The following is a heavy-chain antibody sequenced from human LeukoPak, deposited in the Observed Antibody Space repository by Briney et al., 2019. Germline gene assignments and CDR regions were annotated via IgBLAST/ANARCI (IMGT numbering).Heavy chain of an antibody. J-gene: IGHJ5*02. V-gene: IGHV3-48*03. D-gene: IGHD3-22*01. CDR1: GFTFSNYE. Sequence: PGGSLRLSCAASGFTFSNYEMNWVRQAPGKGLEWVSYISSSGSTIYYADSVKGRFTISRDNAKNSLYLQMNSLRAEDTAVYYCARNYYDSSAWGQGTLVTVSS. CDR2: ISSSGSTI. CDR3: ARNYYDSSA.